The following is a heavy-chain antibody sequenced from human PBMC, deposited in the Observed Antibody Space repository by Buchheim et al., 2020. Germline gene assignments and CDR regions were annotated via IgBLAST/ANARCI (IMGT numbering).Heavy chain of an antibody. CDR1: GGSINSNNW. D-gene: IGHD3-3*01. CDR3: ARLKVEGDFWIDQSMVRRPYYFDY. J-gene: IGHJ4*02. V-gene: IGHV4-4*02. CDR2: IYRSGRT. Sequence: QVQLQESGPGLVKPSGTLSLTCTVSGGSINSNNWWNWLRQSPGEGLEWIGDIYRSGRTRYNPSLKSRVNISMDESNNQFSLNLNSLTAADTAVYFCARLKVEGDFWIDQSMVRRPYYFDYWGQGSL.